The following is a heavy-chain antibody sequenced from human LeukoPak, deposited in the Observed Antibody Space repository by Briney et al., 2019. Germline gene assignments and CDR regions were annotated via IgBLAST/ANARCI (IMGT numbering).Heavy chain of an antibody. J-gene: IGHJ4*02. D-gene: IGHD6-19*01. Sequence: ASVKVSCKASGYTFTAYYIHWVRQAPGQGFEWMGWINPNSGGTNYAQEVQGRGTMTRGTSISTAYMELSRLRSDDTAVYYCARGIRYSSVWYYFDYWGQGTLVTVSS. CDR2: INPNSGGT. V-gene: IGHV1-2*02. CDR3: ARGIRYSSVWYYFDY. CDR1: GYTFTAYY.